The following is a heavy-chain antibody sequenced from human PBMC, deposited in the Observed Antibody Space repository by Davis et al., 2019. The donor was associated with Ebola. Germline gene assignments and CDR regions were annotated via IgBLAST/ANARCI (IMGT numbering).Heavy chain of an antibody. Sequence: ASVKVSCKASGYTFTSYYMHWVRQAPGQGLEWMGWINPNSGGTNYAQKFQGRVTMTRDTSISTAYMELSRLRSDDTAVYYCARDLSDIVVVPAARDFDYWGQGTLVTVSS. J-gene: IGHJ4*02. CDR2: INPNSGGT. CDR1: GYTFTSYY. CDR3: ARDLSDIVVVPAARDFDY. D-gene: IGHD2-2*01. V-gene: IGHV1-2*02.